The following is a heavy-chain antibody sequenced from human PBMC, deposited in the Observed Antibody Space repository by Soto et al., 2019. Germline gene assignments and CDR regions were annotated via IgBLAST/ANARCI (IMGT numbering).Heavy chain of an antibody. CDR2: ISYDGSNK. CDR3: ARELGYSYGYNYYYYGMDV. V-gene: IGHV3-30-3*01. Sequence: PGGSLRLSCAASGFTFSSYAMHWVRQAPGKGLEWMAVISYDGSNKYYADSVKGRFTISRDNSKNTLYLQMNSLRAEDTAVYYCARELGYSYGYNYYYYGMDVWGQGTTVTVSS. D-gene: IGHD5-18*01. J-gene: IGHJ6*02. CDR1: GFTFSSYA.